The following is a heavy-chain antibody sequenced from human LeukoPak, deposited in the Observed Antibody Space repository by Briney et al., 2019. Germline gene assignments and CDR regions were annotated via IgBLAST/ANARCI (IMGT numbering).Heavy chain of an antibody. CDR3: ARGRGIRFSWNYEGWFDP. D-gene: IGHD1-7*01. J-gene: IGHJ5*02. CDR2: INPNSGVT. V-gene: IGHV1-2*02. Sequence: ASVKVSCKASGYTFTVYYMHWVRQAPGQGLEWMGWINPNSGVTNYAQKFQDRVAMTRDTSISTAYMELSRLRSDDTAVYYCARGRGIRFSWNYEGWFDPWGQGTLVTVSS. CDR1: GYTFTVYY.